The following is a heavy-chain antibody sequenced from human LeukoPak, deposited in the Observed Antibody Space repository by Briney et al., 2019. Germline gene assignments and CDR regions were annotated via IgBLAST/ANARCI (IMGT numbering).Heavy chain of an antibody. CDR2: IYSGGSR. CDR1: EFSVGSNY. V-gene: IGHV3-66*04. CDR3: AGLPAYYYDTSGFYFDY. D-gene: IGHD3-22*01. J-gene: IGHJ4*02. Sequence: GGSLRLSCAASEFSVGSNYMTWVRQAPGKGLEWVSVIYSGGSRYYADSVKGRFTISRDNSKNTLYLQMNSLRAEDTAVYYCAGLPAYYYDTSGFYFDYWGQGTLVTVSS.